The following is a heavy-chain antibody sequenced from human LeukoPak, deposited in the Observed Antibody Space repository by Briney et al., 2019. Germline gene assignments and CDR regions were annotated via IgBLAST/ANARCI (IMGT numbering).Heavy chain of an antibody. Sequence: PSETLSLTCAVYGGSFSGYYWSWIRQPPGKGLEWMGEINHSGSTNYNPSLTSRVTISVDTSKNQFSLKLSSVTAADTAVYYCARASAAARYYKTNRDYYYMDVWGKGTTVTVSS. V-gene: IGHV4-34*01. J-gene: IGHJ6*03. D-gene: IGHD6-6*01. CDR2: INHSGST. CDR1: GGSFSGYY. CDR3: ARASAAARYYKTNRDYYYMDV.